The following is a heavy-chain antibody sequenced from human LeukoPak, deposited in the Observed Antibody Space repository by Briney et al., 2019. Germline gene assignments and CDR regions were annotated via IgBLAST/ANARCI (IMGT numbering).Heavy chain of an antibody. CDR3: AKDMIQRNGVYDAFDI. CDR1: GYSFTSYW. CDR2: FVGGGGDT. J-gene: IGHJ3*02. D-gene: IGHD5-18*01. Sequence: GESLKISCKGSGYSFTSYWIGWVRQPPGKGRGWVSPFVGGGGDTYYADSVKGPFTISRDNRKNTMYLQLTSLKDDDAAVYFCAKDMIQRNGVYDAFDIWGPGTMVTVSS. V-gene: IGHV3-23*01.